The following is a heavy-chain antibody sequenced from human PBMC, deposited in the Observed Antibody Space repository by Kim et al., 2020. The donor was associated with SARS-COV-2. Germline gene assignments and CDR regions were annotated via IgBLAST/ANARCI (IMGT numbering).Heavy chain of an antibody. J-gene: IGHJ6*02. V-gene: IGHV3-23*01. CDR2: ISGSGGST. CDR3: AKDRRLYYDFLSGYERPRDGMDV. D-gene: IGHD3-3*01. CDR1: GFTFSSYA. Sequence: GGSLRLSCAASGFTFSSYAMSWVRQAPGKGLEWVAAISGSGGSTYSADSVKGRFTISRDNTKNTLYLQMHSLRAEDTAVYYCAKDRRLYYDFLSGYERPRDGMDVWGQGTTVTVSS.